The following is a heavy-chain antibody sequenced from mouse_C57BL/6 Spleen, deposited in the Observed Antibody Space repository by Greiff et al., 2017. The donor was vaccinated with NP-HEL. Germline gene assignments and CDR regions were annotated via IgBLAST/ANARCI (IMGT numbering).Heavy chain of an antibody. CDR1: GFTFSDYG. V-gene: IGHV5-17*01. CDR2: ISSGSSTI. J-gene: IGHJ2*01. Sequence: EVKVEESGGGLVKPGGSLKLSCAASGFTFSDYGMHWVRQAPEKGLEWVAYISSGSSTIYYADTVKGRFTISRDNAKNTLFLQMTSLRSEDTAMYYCARAIYYGNYDYWGQGTTLTVSS. CDR3: ARAIYYGNYDY. D-gene: IGHD2-1*01.